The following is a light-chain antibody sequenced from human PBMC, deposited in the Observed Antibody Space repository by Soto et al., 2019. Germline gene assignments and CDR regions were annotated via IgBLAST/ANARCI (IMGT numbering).Light chain of an antibody. CDR3: QQRSNWPLT. CDR1: QSVRNF. V-gene: IGKV3-11*01. J-gene: IGKJ4*01. Sequence: DIVLTQSPATLSLSPGDTATLSCRANQSVRNFLAWYQQKPGQAPRLLIYDTYNRATGVPARFSGSGSGTDFTLTISSLEPEDFAVYYCQQRSNWPLTFGGGTKVEIK. CDR2: DTY.